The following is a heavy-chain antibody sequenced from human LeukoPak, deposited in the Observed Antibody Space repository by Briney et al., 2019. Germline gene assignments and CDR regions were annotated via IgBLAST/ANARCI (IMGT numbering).Heavy chain of an antibody. CDR3: AKDSGSYFFDY. V-gene: IGHV3-23*01. D-gene: IGHD1-26*01. J-gene: IGHJ4*02. Sequence: GGSLRLSCAASGFAFSSYAMSWVRQAPGKGLEWVSAISGSGDSTDYADSVKGRFTISRDNSKNTLYLQMNSLRAEDTAVYYCAKDSGSYFFDYWGQGTLVTVSS. CDR2: ISGSGDST. CDR1: GFAFSSYA.